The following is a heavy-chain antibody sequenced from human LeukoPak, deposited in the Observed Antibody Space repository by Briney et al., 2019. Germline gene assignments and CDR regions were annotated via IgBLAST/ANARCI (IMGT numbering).Heavy chain of an antibody. CDR3: AREDGSSGYDDF. D-gene: IGHD5-12*01. V-gene: IGHV1-2*02. CDR1: GYTFTGYY. J-gene: IGHJ4*02. CDR2: INPNSGGT. Sequence: ASVKVSCKASGYTFTGYYMHWVRQAPGQGLEWMGWINPNSGGTNYAQKFQGRVTMTRDTSISTAYMELSRLRSDDTAVYYCAREDGSSGYDDFWGQGTLVTVSS.